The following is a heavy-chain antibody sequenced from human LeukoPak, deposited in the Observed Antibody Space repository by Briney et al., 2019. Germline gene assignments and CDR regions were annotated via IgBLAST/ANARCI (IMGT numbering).Heavy chain of an antibody. Sequence: GGSLRLSCAFSGLTFSSYAMTWVRQAPGKGLEWVPAVSGGGGSTYYADSVRGRFTISRDNSKNTLYLQMNSLKAEDTAVYYCASDGAKLGALTYYYYYMDVWGKGTTVTVSS. CDR1: GLTFSSYA. V-gene: IGHV3-23*01. D-gene: IGHD3-10*01. CDR2: VSGGGGST. J-gene: IGHJ6*03. CDR3: ASDGAKLGALTYYYYYMDV.